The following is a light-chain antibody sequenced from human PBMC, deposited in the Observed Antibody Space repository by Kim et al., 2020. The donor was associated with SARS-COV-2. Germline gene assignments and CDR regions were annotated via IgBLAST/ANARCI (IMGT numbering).Light chain of an antibody. CDR3: QVWDSSTVV. CDR1: NIGSKN. V-gene: IGLV3-9*01. J-gene: IGLJ2*01. CDR2: RDN. Sequence: SEARGQTARITCGGNNIGSKNVHWYKQTPGQAPVLVIYRDNSRPSGIPERFSDSNSVNTATLTISRAQAGDEGDYYCQVWDSSTVVFGGGTQLTVL.